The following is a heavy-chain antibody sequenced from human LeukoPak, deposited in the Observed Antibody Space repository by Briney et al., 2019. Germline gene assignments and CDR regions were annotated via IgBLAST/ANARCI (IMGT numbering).Heavy chain of an antibody. J-gene: IGHJ4*02. CDR3: ARVGVATISPYFDY. CDR2: INHSGST. V-gene: IGHV4-34*01. CDR1: GGSFSGYY. Sequence: SETLSLTCAVYGGSFSGYYWSWIRQPPGKGLEWIGEINHSGSTNYNPSLKSRVTISVDTSKNQFSLKLSSVTAADTAVYYCARVGVATISPYFDYWGQGTLVTVSS. D-gene: IGHD5-12*01.